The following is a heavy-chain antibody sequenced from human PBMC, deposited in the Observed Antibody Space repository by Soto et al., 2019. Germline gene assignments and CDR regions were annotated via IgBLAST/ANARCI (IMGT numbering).Heavy chain of an antibody. V-gene: IGHV3-23*01. CDR1: GFTFSSYA. CDR3: AKDGYNWNLGWFDP. Sequence: GGSLRLSCAASGFTFSSYAMSWVRQAPGKGLEWVSAISGSGGSTYYADSVKGRFTISRDNSKNTLYLQMDSLRAEDTAVYYCAKDGYNWNLGWFDPWGQGTLVTVSS. CDR2: ISGSGGST. D-gene: IGHD1-7*01. J-gene: IGHJ5*02.